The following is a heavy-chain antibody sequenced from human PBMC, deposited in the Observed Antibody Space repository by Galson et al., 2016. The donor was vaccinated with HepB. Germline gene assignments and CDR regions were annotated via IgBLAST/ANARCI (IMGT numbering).Heavy chain of an antibody. CDR3: TRGGLQYYFDC. CDR1: GFTFSTYD. Sequence: SLRLSCAASGFTFSTYDMNWVRQAPGKGLEWVSSIGPTGANKHSADSVKGRIAISRDNAKNSMYLQLNSLRAEDTAVYYCTRGGLQYYFDCWGQGALVTVSS. J-gene: IGHJ4*02. D-gene: IGHD4-11*01. CDR2: IGPTGANK. V-gene: IGHV3-21*06.